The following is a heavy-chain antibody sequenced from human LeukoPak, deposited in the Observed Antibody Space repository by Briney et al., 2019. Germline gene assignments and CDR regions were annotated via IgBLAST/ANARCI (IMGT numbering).Heavy chain of an antibody. CDR2: IFYSGNT. D-gene: IGHD1-26*01. J-gene: IGHJ4*02. V-gene: IGHV4-59*01. Sequence: SETPSLTCTVSGGSISNYYWSWIRQPPGKGLEWIGYIFYSGNTNYNPSLKSRVTISLGTSQNQFSLKLSSVTTSDTAVHYCARDSGGSATRYYFDYWGQGTLVTVSS. CDR1: GGSISNYY. CDR3: ARDSGGSATRYYFDY.